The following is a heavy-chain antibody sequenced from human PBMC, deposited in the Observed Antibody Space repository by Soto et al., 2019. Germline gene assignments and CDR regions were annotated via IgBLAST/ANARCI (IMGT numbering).Heavy chain of an antibody. CDR3: ARDLIFTVTMVRGVRPFDP. V-gene: IGHV6-1*01. J-gene: IGHJ5*02. D-gene: IGHD3-10*01. CDR2: TYYRSKWYN. CDR1: GDSVSSNSAA. Sequence: PSQTLSLTCVISGDSVSSNSAAWNWIRQSPSRGLEWLGRTYYRSKWYNDYAVSVKSRITINPDTSKNQLSLQLNSVTPEDTAVYYCARDLIFTVTMVRGVRPFDPWGQGTLVTVSS.